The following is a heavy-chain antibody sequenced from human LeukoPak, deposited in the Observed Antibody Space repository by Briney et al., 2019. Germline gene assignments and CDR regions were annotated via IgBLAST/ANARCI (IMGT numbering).Heavy chain of an antibody. CDR1: GFTFVNFA. Sequence: PGGSLRLSCAASGFTFVNFAMRWVRQVPGKGLEWVSAINSDGDGTYYADSVKGRFIITRDNSENTVYLQMNNLRAEDTALYFCAKAGTDGLTHNNYYMDVWGKGTTVTVSS. D-gene: IGHD5-24*01. J-gene: IGHJ6*03. V-gene: IGHV3-23*01. CDR2: INSDGDGT. CDR3: AKAGTDGLTHNNYYMDV.